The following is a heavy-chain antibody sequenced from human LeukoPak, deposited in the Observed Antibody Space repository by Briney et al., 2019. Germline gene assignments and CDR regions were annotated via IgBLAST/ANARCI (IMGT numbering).Heavy chain of an antibody. CDR1: GFTFTDYW. V-gene: IGHV3-74*01. D-gene: IGHD3-10*01. J-gene: IGHJ4*02. Sequence: PGGSLRLSCAASGFTFTDYWMHWVRQVPGKGLVWASFINPDGRSTNYADSVKGRFIISRDNAKNTLYLQMNSLRAEDTAVYYCAKDVFYGSADYWGQGTLVTVSS. CDR2: INPDGRST. CDR3: AKDVFYGSADY.